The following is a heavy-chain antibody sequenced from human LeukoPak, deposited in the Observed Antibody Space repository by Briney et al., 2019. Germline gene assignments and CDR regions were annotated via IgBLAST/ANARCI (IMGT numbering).Heavy chain of an antibody. CDR1: GVTFRNFW. J-gene: IGHJ3*01. CDR3: ARDIGSGNSTAWYDAFDV. CDR2: INEDGSVQ. Sequence: GGSLRLSCSFSGVTFRNFWMTWVRQAPGKGLEWVANINEDGSVQHYVDSVKGRFTISRDNAKNSLHLQMSSLRAEDTALYYCARDIGSGNSTAWYDAFDVWGQGTMVTVSS. D-gene: IGHD2/OR15-2a*01. V-gene: IGHV3-7*01.